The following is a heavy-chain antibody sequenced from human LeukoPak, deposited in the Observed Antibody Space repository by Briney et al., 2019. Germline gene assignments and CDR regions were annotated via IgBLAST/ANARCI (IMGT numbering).Heavy chain of an antibody. CDR1: GYTFTSYA. V-gene: IGHV1-3*03. CDR2: INAGNGNT. D-gene: IGHD2-8*01. Sequence: ASVKVSCKASGYTFTSYAMHWVRQAPGQRLEWMGWINAGNGNTKYSQEFQGRVTITRDTSASTAYMELSSLRSEDTAVYYCAREVSGPTGDAFDIWGQGTMVTVSS. CDR3: AREVSGPTGDAFDI. J-gene: IGHJ3*02.